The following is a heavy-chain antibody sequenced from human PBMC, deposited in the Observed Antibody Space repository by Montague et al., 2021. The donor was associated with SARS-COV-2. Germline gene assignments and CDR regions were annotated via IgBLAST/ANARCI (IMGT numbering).Heavy chain of an antibody. V-gene: IGHV4-59*01. Sequence: SETLSLTCAVYGGSFSGYYWNWIRQPPGKGLEWIGYIYYNGYTAYNPSLKSRVTISVDTSKNQFSLKLTSVTAADTAVYYCARDRETTTDKFYGMDVWGQGTTVTVSS. CDR2: IYYNGYT. D-gene: IGHD1-1*01. CDR3: ARDRETTTDKFYGMDV. J-gene: IGHJ6*02. CDR1: GGSFSGYY.